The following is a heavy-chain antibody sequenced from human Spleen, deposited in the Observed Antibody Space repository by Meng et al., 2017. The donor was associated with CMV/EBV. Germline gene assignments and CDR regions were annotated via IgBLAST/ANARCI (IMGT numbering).Heavy chain of an antibody. V-gene: IGHV1-2*02. CDR1: DYY. D-gene: IGHD2-2*02. J-gene: IGHJ4*02. CDR2: INPNPGDT. Sequence: DYYIHWVRQAPGQGLQWMGWINPNPGDTMYTEMFQGRVTVTRDTSITTAYMELSRLTSDDTAVYYCALLPEDLVTVPATVRPTIDYWGQGTLVTVSS. CDR3: ALLPEDLVTVPATVRPTIDY.